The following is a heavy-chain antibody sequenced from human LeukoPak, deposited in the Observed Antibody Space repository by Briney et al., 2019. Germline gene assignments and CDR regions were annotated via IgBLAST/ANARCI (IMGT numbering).Heavy chain of an antibody. Sequence: ASVTVSFKASGYTFTNYYIHWVRQAPGQGLEWMGIINPSGGSTTYAQRFQGRVTITRDTSTSTVYVELSSLRSDDTAVYFCARFYGSGNSFDYWGQGTLVTVSS. J-gene: IGHJ4*02. V-gene: IGHV1-46*01. CDR3: ARFYGSGNSFDY. D-gene: IGHD3-10*01. CDR1: GYTFTNYY. CDR2: INPSGGST.